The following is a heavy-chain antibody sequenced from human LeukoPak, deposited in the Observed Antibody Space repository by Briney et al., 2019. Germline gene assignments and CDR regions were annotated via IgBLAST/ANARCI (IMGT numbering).Heavy chain of an antibody. CDR2: ISSSSSYI. Sequence: GGSLRLSCAASGFTFSSYSMNWVRQAPGKGLEWVSSISSSSSYIYYADSVKGRFTISRDNAKNSLYLQMNSLRAEDTAVYYCAANKWLRLYYFDYWGQGTLVTVSS. V-gene: IGHV3-21*01. CDR1: GFTFSSYS. D-gene: IGHD5-12*01. CDR3: AANKWLRLYYFDY. J-gene: IGHJ4*02.